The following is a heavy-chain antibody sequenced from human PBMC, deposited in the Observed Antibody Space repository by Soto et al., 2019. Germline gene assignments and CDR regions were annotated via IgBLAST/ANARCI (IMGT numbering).Heavy chain of an antibody. Sequence: SETLSLTCTVSGGSVSSGDYFWSWLRLSPGRRLEWIAYIYYSGSTNYNPSLKSRATISVDTSKSQVSLTLTSMTTADAALYYCARSPNYYYYGFDVWGQGTAVT. J-gene: IGHJ6*02. CDR3: ARSPNYYYYGFDV. CDR1: GGSVSSGDYF. CDR2: IYYSGST. V-gene: IGHV4-61*08. D-gene: IGHD3-10*01.